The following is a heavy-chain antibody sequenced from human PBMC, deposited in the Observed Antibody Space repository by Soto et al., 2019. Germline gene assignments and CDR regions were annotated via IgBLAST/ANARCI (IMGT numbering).Heavy chain of an antibody. J-gene: IGHJ5*02. CDR1: GYSFTIYW. D-gene: IGHD5-12*01. V-gene: IGHV5-51*01. CDR3: ARRAYSGYDQGLNWFDP. Sequence: GESLKISCKGSGYSFTIYWIGWVRQMPGKGLEWMGIIYPGDSDTRYSPSFQGQVTISADKSISTAYLQWSSLKASDTAMYYCARRAYSGYDQGLNWFDPWGQGTLVTVSS. CDR2: IYPGDSDT.